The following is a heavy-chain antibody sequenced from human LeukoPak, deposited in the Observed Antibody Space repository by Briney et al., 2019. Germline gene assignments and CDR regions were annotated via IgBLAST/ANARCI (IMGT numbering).Heavy chain of an antibody. Sequence: PGGSLRLSCAASGFTVSNNYMSWVRQAPGEGLEWVSLIYSGGSTSYADSVKGRFTISRDNFKNTLYLQMNSLRAEDTAVYYCAKRGGIAAAGERAPNFDYWGQGTLVTVSS. D-gene: IGHD6-13*01. J-gene: IGHJ4*02. V-gene: IGHV3-66*01. CDR2: IYSGGST. CDR1: GFTVSNNY. CDR3: AKRGGIAAAGERAPNFDY.